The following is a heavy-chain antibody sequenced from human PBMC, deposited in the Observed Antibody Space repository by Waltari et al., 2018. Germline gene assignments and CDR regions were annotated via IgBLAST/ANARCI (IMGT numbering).Heavy chain of an antibody. Sequence: EVQLVESGGGLVHPGGSVRFSCVASVFTVIGYWMSWVRQAPGKGLEWVANIKQDGREEYYVDSVKGRFTISRDNAKNSLYLQMSSLRAEDTAVYYCARLNSGYEGFDYWGQGTLVTVSS. CDR3: ARLNSGYEGFDY. D-gene: IGHD5-12*01. J-gene: IGHJ4*02. CDR1: VFTVIGYW. CDR2: IKQDGREE. V-gene: IGHV3-7*01.